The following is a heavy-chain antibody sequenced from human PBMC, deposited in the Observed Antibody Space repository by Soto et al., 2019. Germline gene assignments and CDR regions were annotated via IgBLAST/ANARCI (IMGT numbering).Heavy chain of an antibody. CDR1: GFTFTSSA. CDR3: AVDPTYDSGSAAIYIVY. Sequence: SVKVSCKASGFTFTSSAMQWVRHARGQRLEWIGWIVVGSGNTNYAQKFQERVTITRDMSTSTAYMELSSLRSEDTAVYYCAVDPTYDSGSAAIYIVYLDEAILVSVS. V-gene: IGHV1-58*02. D-gene: IGHD3-10*01. CDR2: IVVGSGNT. J-gene: IGHJ4*02.